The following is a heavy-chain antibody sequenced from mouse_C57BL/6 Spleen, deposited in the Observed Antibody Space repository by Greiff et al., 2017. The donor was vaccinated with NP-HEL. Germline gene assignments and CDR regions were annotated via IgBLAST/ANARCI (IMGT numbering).Heavy chain of an antibody. CDR1: GYSITSGYY. D-gene: IGHD4-1*02. Sequence: EVQLVESGPGLVKPSQSLSLTCSVTGYSITSGYYWNWIRQFPGNKLEWMGYISYDGSNNYNPSLKNRISITRDTSKNQFFLKLNSVTTEDTATYYCARGQLGLDYWGQGTTLTVSS. CDR3: ARGQLGLDY. V-gene: IGHV3-6*01. CDR2: ISYDGSN. J-gene: IGHJ2*01.